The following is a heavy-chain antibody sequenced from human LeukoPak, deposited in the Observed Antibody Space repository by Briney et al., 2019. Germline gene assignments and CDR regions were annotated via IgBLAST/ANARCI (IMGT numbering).Heavy chain of an antibody. CDR1: GFTFSSYW. Sequence: GGSLRLSCAASGFTFSSYWMSWVRQAPGKGLEWVANIKQDGSEKYYVDSVKGRFTISRDNAKNSLYLQMNSLRAEDTAVYYCASVRGYDVLWGVDFDYWGQGTLVTVSS. V-gene: IGHV3-7*01. D-gene: IGHD5-12*01. CDR2: IKQDGSEK. J-gene: IGHJ4*02. CDR3: ASVRGYDVLWGVDFDY.